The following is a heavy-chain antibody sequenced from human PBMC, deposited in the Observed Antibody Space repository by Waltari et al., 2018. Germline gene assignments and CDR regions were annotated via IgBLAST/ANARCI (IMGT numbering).Heavy chain of an antibody. CDR2: IKKDGSEE. D-gene: IGHD3-22*01. CDR3: ARDQWFAFDI. Sequence: EVQLVESGGGLVQPGGSLRLSFAAPGFPLSSYWMSWVRQAPGKGLEWVANIKKDGSEEYYVDSVRGRFTISRDNAKNSLYLQMNSLRPEDTAVYYCARDQWFAFDIWGQGTMVTVSS. J-gene: IGHJ3*02. CDR1: GFPLSSYW. V-gene: IGHV3-7*01.